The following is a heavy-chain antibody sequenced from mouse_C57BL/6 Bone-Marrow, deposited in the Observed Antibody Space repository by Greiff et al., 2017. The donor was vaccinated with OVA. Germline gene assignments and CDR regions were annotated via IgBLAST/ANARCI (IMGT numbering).Heavy chain of an antibody. J-gene: IGHJ3*01. CDR3: ACDGYSWFAY. CDR1: DSEVFTIAY. CDR2: ILPSIGRT. V-gene: IGHV15-2*01. Sequence: VQLQESGSELRSPGSSVKLSCKAFDSEVFTIAYMSWVRQKPGRGFEWIGGILPSIGRTIYGEKFEDKATLDADTMANTAYLELISLTSEDSAIYYCACDGYSWFAYWGQGTRVTVSA. D-gene: IGHD2-3*01.